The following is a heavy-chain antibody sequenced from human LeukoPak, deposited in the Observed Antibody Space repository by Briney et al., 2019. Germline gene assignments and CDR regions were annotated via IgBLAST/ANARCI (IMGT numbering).Heavy chain of an antibody. V-gene: IGHV4-4*07. D-gene: IGHD2-15*01. Sequence: SETLSPTCTVSGGSINSYYWSWIRQPAGKGLEWIGRIYTSGSTNYNPSLKSRVTMSVDTSKNQFSLKLSSVTAADTAVYYCARGTYCSGGSCYPYYFDYWGQGTLVTVSS. CDR3: ARGTYCSGGSCYPYYFDY. CDR1: GGSINSYY. J-gene: IGHJ4*02. CDR2: IYTSGST.